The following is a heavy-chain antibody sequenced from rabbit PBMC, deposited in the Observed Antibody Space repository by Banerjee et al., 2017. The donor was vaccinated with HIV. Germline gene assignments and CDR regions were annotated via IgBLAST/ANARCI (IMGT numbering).Heavy chain of an antibody. Sequence: QEQLVESGGGLVQPGGSLKLSCKASEFDLSTYGMSWVRQAPGKGLEWIACINTSSGNTVYATWAKGRFTISKASWTTVTLQMTSLTAADTATYFCARDLAGVIGWNFGLWGPGTLVTVS. J-gene: IGHJ4*01. CDR1: EFDLSTYG. V-gene: IGHV1S45*01. D-gene: IGHD4-1*01. CDR2: INTSSGNT. CDR3: ARDLAGVIGWNFGL.